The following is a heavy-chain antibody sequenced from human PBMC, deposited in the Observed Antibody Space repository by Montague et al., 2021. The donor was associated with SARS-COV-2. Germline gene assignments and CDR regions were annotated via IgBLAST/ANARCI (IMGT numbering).Heavy chain of an antibody. CDR3: LSAGGFDNRLPV. CDR1: GDSITSTNW. D-gene: IGHD5-12*01. CDR2: IHRSGGT. Sequence: SETLSLTCGVSGDSITSTNWWSLVRQPPGKGLEWIGVIHRSGGTNYNPSLKSRVTISLDQSKNQFSVELSFVAAADTALYYCLSAGGFDNRLPVWGQGVLVTVSS. J-gene: IGHJ4*02. V-gene: IGHV4-4*02.